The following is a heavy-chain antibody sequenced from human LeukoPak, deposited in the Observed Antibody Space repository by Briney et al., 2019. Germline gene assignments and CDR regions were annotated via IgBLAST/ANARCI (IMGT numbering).Heavy chain of an antibody. J-gene: IGHJ3*02. V-gene: IGHV5-51*01. CDR1: GYTFSNQW. CDR3: ARTGYHYGSGSHYAFDI. CDR2: IYPGDSDT. Sequence: GESLEISCQASGYTFSNQWIGWVRQMPGKGLEWMGIIYPGDSDTRYSPSFQGQVTISVDKSITTAYLEWSGLKASDTAMYYCARTGYHYGSGSHYAFDIWGQGTMVTVSS. D-gene: IGHD3-10*01.